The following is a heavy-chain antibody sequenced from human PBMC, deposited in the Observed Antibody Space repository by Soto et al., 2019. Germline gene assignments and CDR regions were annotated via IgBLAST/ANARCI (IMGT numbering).Heavy chain of an antibody. J-gene: IGHJ4*02. Sequence: QVHLVQSGAEVKKPGASVKVSCKGSGYIFTTYDITWVRQAPGQGLEWMGWISAHNGNTNNAQKLQGRGTVTRATSTSRAYMKLRNLRADDTDVYYWARGRYGDYWGQGALVSVSS. CDR2: ISAHNGNT. V-gene: IGHV1-18*01. CDR3: ARGRYGDY. CDR1: GYIFTTYD. D-gene: IGHD1-1*01.